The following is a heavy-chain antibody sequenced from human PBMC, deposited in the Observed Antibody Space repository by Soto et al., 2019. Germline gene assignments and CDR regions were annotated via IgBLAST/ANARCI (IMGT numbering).Heavy chain of an antibody. CDR3: SADAETIFGALIINTNYMDI. CDR1: GFSFNTAW. Sequence: VHLVESGGGLVKPGGSLRLSCAASGFSFNTAWMNWVRQAPGKGLEWIGRIESKTDGGTTDYAARVKGRSTVSRHDSKNTLYLQMNILTIEETAVYYFSADAETIFGALIINTNYMDIWGKGTTVTVSS. CDR2: IESKTDGGTT. J-gene: IGHJ6*03. V-gene: IGHV3-15*04. D-gene: IGHD3-3*01.